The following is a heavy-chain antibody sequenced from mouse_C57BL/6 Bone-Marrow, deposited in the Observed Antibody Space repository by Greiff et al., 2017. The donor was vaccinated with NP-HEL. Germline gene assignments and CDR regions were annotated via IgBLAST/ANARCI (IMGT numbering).Heavy chain of an antibody. CDR1: GYTFTSYG. J-gene: IGHJ2*01. CDR2: IYPRSGNT. D-gene: IGHD2-5*01. Sequence: VKLQESGAELARPGASVKLSCKASGYTFTSYGISWVKQRTGQGLGWIGEIYPRSGNTYYNEKFKGKATLTADKSSSTAYMELRSLTSEDSAVYFCARSEAYSNYFDYWGQGTTLTVSS. V-gene: IGHV1-81*01. CDR3: ARSEAYSNYFDY.